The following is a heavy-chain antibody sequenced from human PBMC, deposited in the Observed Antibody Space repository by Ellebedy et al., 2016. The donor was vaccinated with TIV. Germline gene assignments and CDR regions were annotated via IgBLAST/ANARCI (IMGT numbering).Heavy chain of an antibody. CDR1: GFTSSGYA. D-gene: IGHD1/OR15-1a*01. Sequence: GESLKISCAASGFTSSGYAMHWVRQSPGKGLEWVAFMSGDKGVQHYADSVKGRFTISRDSSKNTVYMQMNSLRAEDTAVYYCAKELGGLTETIDYWGQGTLVTVSS. J-gene: IGHJ4*02. CDR3: AKELGGLTETIDY. V-gene: IGHV3-30*04. CDR2: MSGDKGVQ.